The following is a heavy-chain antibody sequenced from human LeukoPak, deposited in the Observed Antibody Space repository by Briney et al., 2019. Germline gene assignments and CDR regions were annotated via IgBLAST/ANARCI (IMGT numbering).Heavy chain of an antibody. J-gene: IGHJ4*02. CDR1: GFTFSSYS. CDR2: ISSTGNTI. CDR3: AKSDLDYGDYD. V-gene: IGHV3-48*01. Sequence: GGSLRLSCAVSGFTFSSYSMNWVRQAPGKGLEWVSYISSTGNTIYYADSVKGRFTISRDNAKNSLYLQMNSLRVEDTAVYYCAKSDLDYGDYDWGQGTLVTVSS. D-gene: IGHD4-17*01.